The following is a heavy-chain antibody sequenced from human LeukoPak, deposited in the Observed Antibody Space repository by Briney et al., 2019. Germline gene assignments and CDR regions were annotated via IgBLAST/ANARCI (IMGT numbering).Heavy chain of an antibody. CDR3: GKLNLGEMAYFDS. CDR2: ISVGGGDT. CDR1: GFIFSSYV. V-gene: IGHV3-23*01. D-gene: IGHD2-21*01. J-gene: IGHJ4*02. Sequence: PGGSLRLSCEASGFIFSSYVMRWVRQAPGKGLEWVSSISVGGGDTFTADSVKGRFTITRENSKNTLYLQMMGLRVEDTAIYYRGKLNLGEMAYFDSWGQGILVTVSS.